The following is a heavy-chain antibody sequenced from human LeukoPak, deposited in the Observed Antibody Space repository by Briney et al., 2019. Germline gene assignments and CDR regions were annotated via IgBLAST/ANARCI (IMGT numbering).Heavy chain of an antibody. CDR1: GYSFKDYG. J-gene: IGHJ6*02. CDR3: AKHLTATNTYIFFGLDV. V-gene: IGHV3-9*01. D-gene: IGHD1-26*01. Sequence: PGGSLRLSCAATGYSFKDYGMHWVRQPRGKGLEWVSAINWNGGGTDYADSVKGRFTIFRDNAKNSLYLQLSSLRPEDTALYYCAKHLTATNTYIFFGLDVWGQGTSVTVSS. CDR2: INWNGGGT.